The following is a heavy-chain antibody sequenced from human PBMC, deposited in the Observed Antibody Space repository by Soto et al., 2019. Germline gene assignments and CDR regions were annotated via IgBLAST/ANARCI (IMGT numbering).Heavy chain of an antibody. J-gene: IGHJ5*02. CDR3: TRRVPAAMPAFDP. Sequence: GGSLSLSCAASGFPFSGSAMHWVRQASGKGLEWVGRIRSKANSYATAYAASVKGRFTISRDDSKNTAYLQMNSLKTEDTAVYYCTRRVPAAMPAFDPWGQGTLVTVSS. CDR1: GFPFSGSA. CDR2: IRSKANSYAT. D-gene: IGHD2-2*01. V-gene: IGHV3-73*01.